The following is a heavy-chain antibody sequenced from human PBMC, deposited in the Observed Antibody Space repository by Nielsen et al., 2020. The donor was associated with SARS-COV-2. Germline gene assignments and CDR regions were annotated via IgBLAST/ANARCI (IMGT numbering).Heavy chain of an antibody. CDR1: GYTFTGYA. Sequence: ASVKVSCKASGYTFTGYAMHWVRQAPGQRLEWMGWINAGNGNTKYSQKFQGRVTITRDTSASTAYMELSSLRSEDTAVYYCARSLLDFWSGNFDYWGQGTLVTVSS. CDR2: INAGNGNT. CDR3: ARSLLDFWSGNFDY. D-gene: IGHD3-3*01. J-gene: IGHJ4*02. V-gene: IGHV1-3*01.